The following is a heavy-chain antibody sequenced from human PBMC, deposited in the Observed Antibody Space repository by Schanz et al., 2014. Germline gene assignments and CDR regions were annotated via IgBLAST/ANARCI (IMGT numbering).Heavy chain of an antibody. J-gene: IGHJ4*02. Sequence: EVQLLESGGGLVQPGGSLRLSCAASGFTFSSYAMTWVRQAPGKGLDWVSAISGSGSSTYYADSVKGRFTISRDNSRNTLFLQMKRLRVEDTAVYFCAKDPYDVLTGYQYYFDYWGPGRLVTVSS. D-gene: IGHD3-9*01. CDR1: GFTFSSYA. V-gene: IGHV3-23*01. CDR3: AKDPYDVLTGYQYYFDY. CDR2: ISGSGSST.